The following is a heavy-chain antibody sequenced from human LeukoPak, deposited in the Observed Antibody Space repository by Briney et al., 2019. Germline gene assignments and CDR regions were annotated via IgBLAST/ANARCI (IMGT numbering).Heavy chain of an antibody. CDR3: AVNYDFWSGYPSAPY. CDR2: ISSSSSTI. J-gene: IGHJ4*02. CDR1: GFTFSSYS. Sequence: PGGSLRLSCAASGFTFSSYSMNWVRQAPGKGLEWVSYISSSSSTIYYADSVKGRFTISRDNAKNSLYLQMNSLRAEDTAVYYCAVNYDFWSGYPSAPYWGQGTLVTVSS. V-gene: IGHV3-48*01. D-gene: IGHD3-3*01.